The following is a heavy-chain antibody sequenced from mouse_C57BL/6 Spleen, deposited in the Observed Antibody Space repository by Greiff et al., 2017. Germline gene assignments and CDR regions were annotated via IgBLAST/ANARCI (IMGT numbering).Heavy chain of an antibody. Sequence: QVQLQQPGAELVRPGTSVKLSCKASGYTFTSYWMHWVKQRPGQGLEWIGVIDPSDSYTNYNQKFKGKATLTVDTSSSTAYMQLSSLTSEDSAVYYCAREDYYGSRKYFDYWGQGTTLTVSS. CDR3: AREDYYGSRKYFDY. CDR2: IDPSDSYT. J-gene: IGHJ2*01. V-gene: IGHV1-59*01. CDR1: GYTFTSYW. D-gene: IGHD1-1*01.